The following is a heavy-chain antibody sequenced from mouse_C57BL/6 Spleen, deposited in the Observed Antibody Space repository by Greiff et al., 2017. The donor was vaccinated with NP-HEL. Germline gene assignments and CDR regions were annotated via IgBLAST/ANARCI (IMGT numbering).Heavy chain of an antibody. D-gene: IGHD4-1*01. Sequence: QVQLQQSGAELVRPGTSVKVSCKASGYAFTNYLIEWVKQRPGQGLEWIGVINPGSGGTNYNEKFKGKATLTADKSSSTAYMQLSSLTSEDSAVYFCARDWEAGWYFDYWGQGTTLTVSS. V-gene: IGHV1-54*01. CDR3: ARDWEAGWYFDY. CDR1: GYAFTNYL. CDR2: INPGSGGT. J-gene: IGHJ2*01.